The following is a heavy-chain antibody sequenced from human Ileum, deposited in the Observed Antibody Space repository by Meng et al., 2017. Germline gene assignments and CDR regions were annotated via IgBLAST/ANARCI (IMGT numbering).Heavy chain of an antibody. Sequence: VQLLEAGGVLVQAGGSLRLSCAASGFSFSSYAMSWVRQAPGKGLEWVSTISSSYSAYYADSVKGRFTISRDNSKNTLYLQMNSLRAEDTAVYYCAEGGIGATGDFDYWGQGTLVTVSS. CDR2: ISSSYSA. V-gene: IGHV3-23*01. CDR1: GFSFSSYA. D-gene: IGHD6-13*01. CDR3: AEGGIGATGDFDY. J-gene: IGHJ4*02.